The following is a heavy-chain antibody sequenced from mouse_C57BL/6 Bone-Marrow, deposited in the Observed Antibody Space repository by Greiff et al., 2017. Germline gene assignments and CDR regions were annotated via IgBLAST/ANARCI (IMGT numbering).Heavy chain of an antibody. CDR2: ISSGSSTI. CDR3: ARPYGSSYGAY. D-gene: IGHD1-1*01. V-gene: IGHV5-17*01. CDR1: GFTFSDYG. Sequence: EVNVVESGGGLVKPGGSLKLSCAASGFTFSDYGMHWVRQAPEKGLEWVAYISSGSSTIYYADTVKGRFTISRDNAKNTLFLQMTSLRSEDTAMYYCARPYGSSYGAYWGQGTLVTVSA. J-gene: IGHJ3*01.